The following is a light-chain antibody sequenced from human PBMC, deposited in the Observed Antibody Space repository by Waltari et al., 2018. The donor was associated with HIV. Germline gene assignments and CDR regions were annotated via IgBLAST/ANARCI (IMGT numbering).Light chain of an antibody. CDR1: QSLAFRDGTSY. V-gene: IGKV2-30*01. CDR2: QVS. J-gene: IGKJ2*01. CDR3: MQATSWPHT. Sequence: TQSPLSLSVTVGQPAAISCKSNQSLAFRDGTSYLFWYHQRPGHPPRRLLYQVSHRDSGVPGRITGSGSDTDFTLRISRVEAEDAGFYFCMQATSWPHTFGQRTERQI.